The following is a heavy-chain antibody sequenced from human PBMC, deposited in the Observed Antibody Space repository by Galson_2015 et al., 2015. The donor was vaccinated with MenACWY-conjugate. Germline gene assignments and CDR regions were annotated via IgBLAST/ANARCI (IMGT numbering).Heavy chain of an antibody. V-gene: IGHV3-74*01. J-gene: IGHJ4*02. D-gene: IGHD1-1*01. Sequence: NNYWMHWVRQPPGKGLAWISYIKADGSFSNYADSVKGRFTISTDNAKNMVYLQMDGLGDEDTAVYFCARDNNWSFDSWGQGTLVTVSS. CDR1: NNYW. CDR2: IKADGSFS. CDR3: ARDNNWSFDS.